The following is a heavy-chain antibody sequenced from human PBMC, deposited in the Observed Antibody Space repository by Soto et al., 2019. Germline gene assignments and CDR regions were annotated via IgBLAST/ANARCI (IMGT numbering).Heavy chain of an antibody. D-gene: IGHD4-17*01. Sequence: GASVKVSCKASGYTFTSYDINWVRQATRQGLEWMGGMNPNSGTTGYAQKFQGRVTITADESTSTAYTELSSLRSEDTAVYYCASRAPTHGYGDHAPLDYWGQGTLVTVSS. CDR3: ASRAPTHGYGDHAPLDY. CDR1: GYTFTSYD. V-gene: IGHV1-8*01. CDR2: MNPNSGTT. J-gene: IGHJ4*02.